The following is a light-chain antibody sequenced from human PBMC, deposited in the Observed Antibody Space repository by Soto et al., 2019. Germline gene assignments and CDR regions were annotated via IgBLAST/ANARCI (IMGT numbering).Light chain of an antibody. J-gene: IGLJ1*01. CDR3: CSYAGSSTYV. V-gene: IGLV2-23*01. CDR2: EGS. Sequence: QSALTQPRSVSGSPGQSVTISCTGTSSDVGGYNLVSWYQQHPGKAPKLMIYEGSKRPSGVSNRFSGSKSGNTASLTISGLQAEDEADYYCCSYAGSSTYVFGTGTKVTV. CDR1: SSDVGGYNL.